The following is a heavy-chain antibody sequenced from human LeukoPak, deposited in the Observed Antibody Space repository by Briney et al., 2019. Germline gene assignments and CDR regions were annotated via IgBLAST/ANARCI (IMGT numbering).Heavy chain of an antibody. J-gene: IGHJ4*02. D-gene: IGHD1-26*01. CDR3: ARGQFMWELGHDY. V-gene: IGHV1-8*01. CDR1: AYTFTSYD. Sequence: ASVKVSCNASAYTFTSYDNNWLRQATAQGLGWMGWMNPNSGNTGYAQKFQGRVTMTRTTYIRTAYMELSSLRSEDTAVYYCARGQFMWELGHDYWGPGTLVTVSS. CDR2: MNPNSGNT.